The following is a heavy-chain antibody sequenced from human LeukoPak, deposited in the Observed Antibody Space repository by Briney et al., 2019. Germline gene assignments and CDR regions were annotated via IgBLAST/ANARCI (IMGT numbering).Heavy chain of an antibody. CDR1: GGSLSGSY. D-gene: IGHD5-18*01. Sequence: SETLSLTCAVYGGSLSGSYWSWIRQPPGKGLEWIGEINHSGSANYNPSLKSRVTLSIDTSKNQFSLKLSSVTAADTAVYYCARGLGGYSYGYVNFSDDYWGQGTLVTVSS. CDR2: INHSGSA. CDR3: ARGLGGYSYGYVNFSDDY. J-gene: IGHJ4*02. V-gene: IGHV4-34*01.